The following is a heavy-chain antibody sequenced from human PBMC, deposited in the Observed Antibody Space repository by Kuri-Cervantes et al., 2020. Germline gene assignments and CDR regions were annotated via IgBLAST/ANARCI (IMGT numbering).Heavy chain of an antibody. CDR3: ARGGYYDDIRVDY. Sequence: SETLSLTCTVSGGTFSSGSYYWSWIGQPPGKGLEWIGYIYYSGSTDYNPSLLSRLTISVATSKNQFPLKLSSVTAADSAVYYCARGGYYDDIRVDYWGQGTLVTVSS. V-gene: IGHV4-61*01. D-gene: IGHD3-22*01. CDR2: IYYSGST. J-gene: IGHJ4*02. CDR1: GGTFSSGSYY.